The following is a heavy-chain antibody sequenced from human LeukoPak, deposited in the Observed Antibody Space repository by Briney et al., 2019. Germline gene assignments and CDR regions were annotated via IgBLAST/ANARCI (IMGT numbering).Heavy chain of an antibody. Sequence: PSETLSLTCTVSGGSISSSSYYWGWLRQPPGKGLEWIGSIYYSGSTYYNPSLKSRVTISVDTSKNQFSLKLSSVTAADTAVYYCARGVVTTSDDAFDIWGQGTMVTVSS. CDR2: IYYSGST. J-gene: IGHJ3*02. D-gene: IGHD2-21*02. CDR1: GGSISSSSYY. V-gene: IGHV4-39*07. CDR3: ARGVVTTSDDAFDI.